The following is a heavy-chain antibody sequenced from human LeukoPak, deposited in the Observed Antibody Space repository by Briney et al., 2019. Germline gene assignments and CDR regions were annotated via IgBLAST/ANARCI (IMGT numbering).Heavy chain of an antibody. D-gene: IGHD2-15*01. CDR2: IIPILGIA. CDR1: GGTFSSYA. V-gene: IGHV1-69*04. Sequence: SVKVSCKASGGTFSSYAIGWVRQAPGQGREWMGRIIPILGIANYAQKFQGRVTITADKSTSTAYMELSSLRSEDTAVYYCARASAYCSGGSCYTSHLDYWGQGTLVTVSS. J-gene: IGHJ4*02. CDR3: ARASAYCSGGSCYTSHLDY.